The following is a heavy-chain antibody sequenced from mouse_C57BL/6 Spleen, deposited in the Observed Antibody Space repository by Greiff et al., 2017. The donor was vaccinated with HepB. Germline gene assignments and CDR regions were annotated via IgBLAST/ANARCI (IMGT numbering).Heavy chain of an antibody. D-gene: IGHD2-3*01. V-gene: IGHV1-64*01. Sequence: FSFPSSFYPFTIYFIHFFNHIPLQCLEFIGMIHPNSGSTNYNEKFKSKATLTVDKSSSTAYMQLSSLTSEDSAVYYCARGDYDGYYFDVWGTGTTVTVSS. CDR1: FYPFTIYF. CDR3: ARGDYDGYYFDV. CDR2: IHPNSGST. J-gene: IGHJ1*03.